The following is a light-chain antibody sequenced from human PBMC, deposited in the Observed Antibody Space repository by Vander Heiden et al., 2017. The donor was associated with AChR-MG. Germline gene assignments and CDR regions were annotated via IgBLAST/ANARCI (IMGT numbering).Light chain of an antibody. J-gene: IGKJ2*03. Sequence: DILMTQSPDSLAVSLCERATINCKSSQSVFYSYSNRSYLAWYQQKPGQPPKVLIYWASTRESGVPDRFSGSGSETDFTLTISSLQAEDVAVYYCQQNYGNPPSFGQGTKLEIK. CDR2: WAS. CDR3: QQNYGNPPS. CDR1: QSVFYSYSNRSY. V-gene: IGKV4-1*01.